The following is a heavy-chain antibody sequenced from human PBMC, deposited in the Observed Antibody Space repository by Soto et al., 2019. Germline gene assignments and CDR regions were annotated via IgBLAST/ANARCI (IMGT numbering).Heavy chain of an antibody. J-gene: IGHJ3*02. D-gene: IGHD1-26*01. CDR2: TSWSGGST. CDR3: AKDIVGHGFQI. V-gene: IGHV3-9*01. Sequence: EVQLVESGGGLVQPGRSLRLSCAASGLTLDGYAVHWVRQVAGKGLEWVSATSWSGGSTVYADSVKGRFTISRDNAKNFLYLQMNSLLPEDTAVSYCAKDIVGHGFQIWGQGTMVTVSS. CDR1: GLTLDGYA.